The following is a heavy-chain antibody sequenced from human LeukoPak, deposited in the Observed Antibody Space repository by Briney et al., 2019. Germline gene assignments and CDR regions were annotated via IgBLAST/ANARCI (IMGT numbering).Heavy chain of an antibody. CDR3: ARVMGYCSTGSCSTPFDY. Sequence: ASVKVSCKASGYSFAGYYIYWVRRAPGQGLEWMGRINPNSGGTNYAQKFQDRVTMARDTSISTAYTELSSLRSDDTAVYYCARVMGYCSTGSCSTPFDYWGQGTLVTVSS. D-gene: IGHD2-15*01. V-gene: IGHV1-2*06. CDR1: GYSFAGYY. CDR2: INPNSGGT. J-gene: IGHJ4*02.